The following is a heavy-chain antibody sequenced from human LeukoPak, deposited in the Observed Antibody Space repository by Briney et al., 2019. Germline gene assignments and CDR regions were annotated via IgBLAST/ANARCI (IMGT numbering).Heavy chain of an antibody. V-gene: IGHV3-48*01. Sequence: GGSLRLSCAASGFTFSSYSMNWVRQAPGKGLEWVSYISSSSSTIYYADSVKGRFTISRDTTKNTMYLQMNSLRAEDTAVYYCARDSPYASFYGSGSYYKSLWGQGTLVTVSS. CDR2: ISSSSSTI. D-gene: IGHD3-10*01. J-gene: IGHJ4*02. CDR1: GFTFSSYS. CDR3: ARDSPYASFYGSGSYYKSL.